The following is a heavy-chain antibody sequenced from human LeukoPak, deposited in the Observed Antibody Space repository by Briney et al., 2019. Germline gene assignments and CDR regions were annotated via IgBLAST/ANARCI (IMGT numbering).Heavy chain of an antibody. V-gene: IGHV3-64*01. D-gene: IGHD4-23*01. CDR1: GFTFSSYA. CDR3: ARGRATVVTRGRADALDI. CDR2: ISSNGGST. J-gene: IGHJ3*02. Sequence: GGSLRLSCAASGFTFSSYAMHWVRQAPGKGLEYVSAISSNGGSTYYANSVKGRFTISRDNSKNTLYLQMGSLRAEDMAVYYCARGRATVVTRGRADALDIWGQGTMVTVSS.